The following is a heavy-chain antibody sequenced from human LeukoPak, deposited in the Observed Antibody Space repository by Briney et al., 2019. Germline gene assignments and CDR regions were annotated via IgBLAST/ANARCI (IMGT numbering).Heavy chain of an antibody. CDR2: VFYSGST. CDR1: GGSISNYY. CDR3: ARAVSSPHYFDY. J-gene: IGHJ4*02. D-gene: IGHD6-6*01. V-gene: IGHV4-59*08. Sequence: PSETLSLTCTVSGGSISNYYWSWIRQPPGKGLEWIGYVFYSGSTNYNPSLRSRVTISVDTSKNQFSLKLSSVTAADTAVYYCARAVSSPHYFDYWGQGTLVTVSS.